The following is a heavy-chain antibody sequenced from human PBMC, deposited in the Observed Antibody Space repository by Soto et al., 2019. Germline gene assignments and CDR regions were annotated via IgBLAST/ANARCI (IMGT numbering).Heavy chain of an antibody. J-gene: IGHJ6*02. V-gene: IGHV4-34*01. CDR2: INHRGSI. Sequence: PSETLSLTCAVYGGSFSDYYWTWIRQPPGKGLEWIGEINHRGSINYNPSLKSRVTISVDTSKNHFSLKLSSVTAADTAVYYCARGTFGNFYYGMDVWGRGTTVTVSS. D-gene: IGHD1-7*01. CDR1: GGSFSDYY. CDR3: ARGTFGNFYYGMDV.